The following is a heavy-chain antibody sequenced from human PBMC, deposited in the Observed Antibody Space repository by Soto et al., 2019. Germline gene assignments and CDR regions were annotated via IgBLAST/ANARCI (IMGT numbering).Heavy chain of an antibody. J-gene: IGHJ3*02. Sequence: PGGSLRLSCAASGFTFSYAMSWVRPAPGKGLEWVSAISGSGGSTYYADSVKGRFTISRDNSKNTLYLQMNSLRAEDTAVYYCARSYGKAFDIWGQGTMVTVSS. V-gene: IGHV3-23*01. CDR1: GFTFSYA. D-gene: IGHD1-26*01. CDR2: ISGSGGST. CDR3: ARSYGKAFDI.